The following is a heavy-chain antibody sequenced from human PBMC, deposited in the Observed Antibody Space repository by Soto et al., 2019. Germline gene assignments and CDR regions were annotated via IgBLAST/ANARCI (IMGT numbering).Heavy chain of an antibody. CDR1: GVSISSGTHY. V-gene: IGHV4-39*02. D-gene: IGHD3-22*01. Sequence: SETLSLTCTVSGVSISSGTHYWSWIRQPPGKGLEWIGEINHSGSTNYNPSLNSRVTLSIDMTNNHVSLILNSVTAADTAVYYCARVGPWVPYYYDSSPYTFENWFDPWGQGTLVTVSS. J-gene: IGHJ5*02. CDR3: ARVGPWVPYYYDSSPYTFENWFDP. CDR2: INHSGST.